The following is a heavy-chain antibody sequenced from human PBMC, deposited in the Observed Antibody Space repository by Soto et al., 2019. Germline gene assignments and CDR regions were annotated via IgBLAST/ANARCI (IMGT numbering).Heavy chain of an antibody. CDR1: GFTFSSYS. CDR2: ISSSSSYI. J-gene: IGHJ4*02. CDR3: ARDQLEHIAAAGTYDY. Sequence: EVQLVESGGGLVKPGGSLRLSCAASGFTFSSYSMNWVRQAPGKGLEWVSSISSSSSYIYYADSVKGRFTISRDNAKNSLYLQMNSLRAEDTAVYYCARDQLEHIAAAGTYDYWGQGTLVTVSS. D-gene: IGHD6-13*01. V-gene: IGHV3-21*01.